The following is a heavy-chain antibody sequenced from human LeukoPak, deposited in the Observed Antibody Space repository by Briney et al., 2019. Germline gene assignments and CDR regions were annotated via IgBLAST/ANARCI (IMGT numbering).Heavy chain of an antibody. CDR1: GYSISSGYY. CDR3: ARGRYYESSGYFVYYFDY. V-gene: IGHV4-38-2*02. Sequence: SETLSLTCTVSGYSISSGYYWGWIRQPPGKGLEWIGSIYHSGSTYYNPSLKSRVTISVDTSKNQFSLKLSSVTAADTAVYYCARGRYYESSGYFVYYFDYWGQGTLVTVSS. CDR2: IYHSGST. J-gene: IGHJ4*02. D-gene: IGHD3-22*01.